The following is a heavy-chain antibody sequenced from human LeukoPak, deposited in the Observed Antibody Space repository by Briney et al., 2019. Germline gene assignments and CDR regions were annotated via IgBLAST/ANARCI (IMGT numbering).Heavy chain of an antibody. J-gene: IGHJ3*02. V-gene: IGHV4-39*07. CDR3: ARRVVKGAFGI. CDR2: IYYSGST. Sequence: SETLSLTCTVSGGSISSSSYYWGWIRQPPGKGLEWIGSIYYSGSTYYNPSLKSRVTISVDTSKNQFSLKLSSVTAADTAVYYCARRVVKGAFGIWGQGTMVTVSS. D-gene: IGHD3-22*01. CDR1: GGSISSSSYY.